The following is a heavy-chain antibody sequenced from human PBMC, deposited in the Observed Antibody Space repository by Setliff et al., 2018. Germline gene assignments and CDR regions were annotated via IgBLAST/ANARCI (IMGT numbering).Heavy chain of an antibody. D-gene: IGHD6-19*01. CDR1: GYTFTSYD. Sequence: GASVKVSCKASGYTFTSYDINWVRQATGQGLEWMGWMNPNSGNTGYAQKFQGRVTITRDTSASTAYMELSSLRSEDTAVYYCARGYSSGWYINWGQGTLVTVSS. V-gene: IGHV1-8*01. CDR3: ARGYSSGWYIN. J-gene: IGHJ4*02. CDR2: MNPNSGNT.